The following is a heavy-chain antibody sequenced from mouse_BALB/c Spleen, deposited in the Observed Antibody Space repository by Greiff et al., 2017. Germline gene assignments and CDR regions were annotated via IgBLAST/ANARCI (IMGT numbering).Heavy chain of an antibody. Sequence: QVQLQQSGAELVRPGTSVKISCKASGYTFTNYWLGWVKQRPGHGLEWIGDIYPGGGYTNYNEKFKGKATLTADTSSSTAYMQLSSLTSEDSAVYFCDYGNYPAWFDYWGQGTLVTVSA. CDR1: GYTFTNYW. CDR2: IYPGGGYT. V-gene: IGHV1-63*02. J-gene: IGHJ3*01. CDR3: DYGNYPAWFDY. D-gene: IGHD2-1*01.